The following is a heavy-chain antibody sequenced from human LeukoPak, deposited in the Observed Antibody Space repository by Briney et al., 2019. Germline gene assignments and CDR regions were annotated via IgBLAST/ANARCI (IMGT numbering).Heavy chain of an antibody. D-gene: IGHD7-27*01. J-gene: IGHJ4*02. CDR3: AHKGWGSPLFDY. CDR2: IYWNDDK. CDR1: GSSLSTGGVR. Sequence: ESGPTLVKPTSTLTLTCTFSGSSLSTGGVRVGWIRQPPGKALEWLSLIYWNDDKRYSPSLKSRLTITKDASKNQVVLTMTNMDPVDTATYYCAHKGWGSPLFDYWGQGTLVTVSS. V-gene: IGHV2-5*01.